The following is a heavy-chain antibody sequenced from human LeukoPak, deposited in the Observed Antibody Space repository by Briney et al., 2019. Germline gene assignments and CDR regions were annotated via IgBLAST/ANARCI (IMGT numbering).Heavy chain of an antibody. CDR3: ARDRKGPNYYDSSGYDY. V-gene: IGHV3-48*01. Sequence: GGSLRLSCAASGFTFSSYSMNWVRQAPGKGLEWVSYISSSSSTVYYADSVRGRFTISRDNSKNTLYLQMNSLRAEDTAVYYCARDRKGPNYYDSSGYDYWGQGTLVTVSS. CDR2: ISSSSSTV. D-gene: IGHD3-22*01. CDR1: GFTFSSYS. J-gene: IGHJ4*02.